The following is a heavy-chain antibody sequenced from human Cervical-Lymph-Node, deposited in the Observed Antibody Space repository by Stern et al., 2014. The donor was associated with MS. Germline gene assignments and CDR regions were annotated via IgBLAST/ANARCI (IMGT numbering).Heavy chain of an antibody. Sequence: VQLVESGGEVKKPGASVKVSCKASGYTFGSSGISWVRQAPGQGLEWMGWISGDRGNTKFAQKVQGRVTMTTDTSTSTAYMEVRSLRSDDTAVYYCARDPPPATWYPYYHYGMDVWGQGTAITVSS. CDR2: ISGDRGNT. J-gene: IGHJ6*02. CDR3: ARDPPPATWYPYYHYGMDV. D-gene: IGHD2-21*01. V-gene: IGHV1-18*01. CDR1: GYTFGSSG.